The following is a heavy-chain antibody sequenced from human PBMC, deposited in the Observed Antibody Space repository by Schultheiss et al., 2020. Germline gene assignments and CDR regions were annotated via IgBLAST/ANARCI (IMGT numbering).Heavy chain of an antibody. CDR1: GFTFSSYW. Sequence: GGSLRLSCAASGFTFSSYWMHWVRQAPGKGLVWVSRINSDGSSTYYADSVKGRFTISRDNSKNTLYLQMNSLRAEDTAVYYCARRAPGYCSGGSCYYFDYWGQGTLVTVSS. J-gene: IGHJ4*02. CDR3: ARRAPGYCSGGSCYYFDY. CDR2: INSDGSST. V-gene: IGHV3-74*01. D-gene: IGHD2-15*01.